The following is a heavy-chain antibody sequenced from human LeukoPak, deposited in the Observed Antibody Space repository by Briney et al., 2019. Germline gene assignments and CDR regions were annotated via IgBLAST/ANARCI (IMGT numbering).Heavy chain of an antibody. V-gene: IGHV3-21*01. J-gene: IGHJ4*02. D-gene: IGHD3-10*01. CDR2: ISSSSYI. CDR1: GFTFSSYS. Sequence: GGSLRLSCAASGFTFSSYSMNWVRQAPGKGLEWVSSISSSSYIYYAGSVKGRFTISRDNAKNSLYLQMNSLRAEDTAVYYCARDRLTGNYGSGSYYLYYFDYWGQGTLVPVSS. CDR3: ARDRLTGNYGSGSYYLYYFDY.